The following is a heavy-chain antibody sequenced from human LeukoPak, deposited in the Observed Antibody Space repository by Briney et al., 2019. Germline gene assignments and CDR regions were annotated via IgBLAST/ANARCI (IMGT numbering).Heavy chain of an antibody. D-gene: IGHD2-15*01. Sequence: SETLSLTCTVSGGSISSYYWSWIRQPPGKGLEWIGYIYYSGGTNYNPSLKSRVTISVDTSKNQFSLKLSSVTAADTAVYYCARDRCSGGSCYSDYWGQGTLVTVSS. CDR2: IYYSGGT. CDR1: GGSISSYY. V-gene: IGHV4-59*01. J-gene: IGHJ4*02. CDR3: ARDRCSGGSCYSDY.